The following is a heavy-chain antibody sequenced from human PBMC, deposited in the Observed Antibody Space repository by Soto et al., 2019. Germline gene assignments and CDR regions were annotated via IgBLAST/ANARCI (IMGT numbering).Heavy chain of an antibody. Sequence: PGGSLRLSCAASGFTISSYAMTWVRQAPGKGLECVSGVTGSGSQIYYADSVKGRFTISKDNSKNTLYLQMSSLREEDTALYYCAKDAVYRDGLWLMDYWGQGTLVTVSS. CDR2: VTGSGSQI. V-gene: IGHV3-23*01. CDR3: AKDAVYRDGLWLMDY. D-gene: IGHD2-21*01. CDR1: GFTISSYA. J-gene: IGHJ4*02.